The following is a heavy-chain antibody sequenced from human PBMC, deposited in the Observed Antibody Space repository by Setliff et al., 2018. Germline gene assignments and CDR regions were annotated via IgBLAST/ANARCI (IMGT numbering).Heavy chain of an antibody. J-gene: IGHJ3*02. CDR3: ARVGYYDRSGYSFAFDI. D-gene: IGHD3-22*01. CDR1: GGSISSSDYY. V-gene: IGHV4-30-4*08. CDR2: IYYSGST. Sequence: SETLSLTCTVSGGSISSSDYYWGWIRQPPGKGLEWIGYIYYSGSTYYNPSLKSRVTISVDTSKNQFSLKLSSVTATDTDVYYCARVGYYDRSGYSFAFDIWGQGTMVTVSS.